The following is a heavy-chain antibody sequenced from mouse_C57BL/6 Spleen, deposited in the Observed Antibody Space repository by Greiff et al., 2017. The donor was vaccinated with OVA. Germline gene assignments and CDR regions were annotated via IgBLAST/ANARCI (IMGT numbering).Heavy chain of an antibody. D-gene: IGHD1-1*01. CDR2: INPNNGGT. J-gene: IGHJ4*01. V-gene: IGHV1-22*01. Sequence: VQLKQSGPELVKPGASVKMSCKASGYTFTDYNMHWVKQSHGKSLEWIGYINPNNGGTSYNQKFKGKATLTVNKSSSTAYMELRSLTSEDSAVYYCARFLDYYGSSYYYAMDYWGQGTSVTVSS. CDR3: ARFLDYYGSSYYYAMDY. CDR1: GYTFTDYN.